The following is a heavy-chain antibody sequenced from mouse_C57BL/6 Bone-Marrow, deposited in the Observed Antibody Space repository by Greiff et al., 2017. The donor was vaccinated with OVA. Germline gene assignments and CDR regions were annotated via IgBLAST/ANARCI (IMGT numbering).Heavy chain of an antibody. Sequence: EVKVEESGGGLVQPGGSMTLSCAASGFTFSDAWMDWVRQSPETGLEWVAEIRNKANNHATYYAESVKGRFTISRDDSKSSVYLQMNSLRAEDTGIYYCTVYDGYGFAYWGQGTLVTVSA. V-gene: IGHV6-6*01. D-gene: IGHD2-3*01. CDR2: IRNKANNHAT. CDR3: TVYDGYGFAY. CDR1: GFTFSDAW. J-gene: IGHJ3*01.